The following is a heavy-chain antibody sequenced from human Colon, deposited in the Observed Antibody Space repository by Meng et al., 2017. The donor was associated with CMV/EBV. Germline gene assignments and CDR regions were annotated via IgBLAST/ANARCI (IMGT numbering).Heavy chain of an antibody. CDR3: ARVKPGIGIVGATSFDY. CDR2: INSDGSST. J-gene: IGHJ4*02. CDR1: GFTFSSYW. Sequence: GGSLRLSCAASGFTFSSYWMHWVRQAPGKGLVWVSRINSDGSSTSYADSVKGRFTISRDNAKSTLYLQMNSLRAEDTAVYYCARVKPGIGIVGATSFDYWGQGTLVTVSS. V-gene: IGHV3-74*01. D-gene: IGHD1-26*01.